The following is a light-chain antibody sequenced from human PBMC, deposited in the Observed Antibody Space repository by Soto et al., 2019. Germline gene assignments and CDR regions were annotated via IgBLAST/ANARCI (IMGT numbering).Light chain of an antibody. V-gene: IGKV3-11*01. Sequence: EIVVTQSPATLSLSPGERATLSCRTSQSVSSSLAWYQHRPGQAPRLLIYDASNRATGIPARFSGSGSGTDFTLTISSLEPEDFAMYYCHQRNQFGQGTRLEIK. CDR2: DAS. J-gene: IGKJ5*01. CDR3: HQRNQ. CDR1: QSVSSS.